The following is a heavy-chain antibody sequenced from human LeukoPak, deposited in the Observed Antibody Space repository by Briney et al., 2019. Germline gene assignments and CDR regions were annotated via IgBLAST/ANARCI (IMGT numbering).Heavy chain of an antibody. CDR2: ISYDGSNK. CDR1: GFTFSTYG. V-gene: IGHV3-30*03. D-gene: IGHD3-10*01. J-gene: IGHJ4*02. Sequence: HAGGSLRLSCAASGFTFSTYGMTWVRQAPGKGLEWVAVISYDGSNKYYADSVKGRFTISRDNSKNTLYLQMNSLRAEDTAVYYCARVRPYYGSGSHESGPLDYWGQGTLVTVSS. CDR3: ARVRPYYGSGSHESGPLDY.